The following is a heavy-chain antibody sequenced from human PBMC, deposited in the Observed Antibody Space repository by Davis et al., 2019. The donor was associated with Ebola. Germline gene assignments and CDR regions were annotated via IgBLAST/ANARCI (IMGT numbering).Heavy chain of an antibody. D-gene: IGHD3-3*01. CDR2: IWYDGSNK. Sequence: GGSLRLSCAASGFTFSSYGMHWVRQAPGKGLEWVAVIWYDGSNKYYADSVKGRFTISRDNSKNTLYLQMNSLRAEDTAVYYCAKGGITIFDAHVYPSDYWGQGTLVTVSS. J-gene: IGHJ4*02. CDR3: AKGGITIFDAHVYPSDY. V-gene: IGHV3-33*06. CDR1: GFTFSSYG.